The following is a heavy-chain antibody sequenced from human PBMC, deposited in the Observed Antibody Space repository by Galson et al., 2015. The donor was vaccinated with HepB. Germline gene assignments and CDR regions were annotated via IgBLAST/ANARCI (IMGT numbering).Heavy chain of an antibody. CDR1: GGSISSGGYY. CDR2: IYYSGST. D-gene: IGHD2-2*01. J-gene: IGHJ4*02. CDR3: ARDRDRVHFDY. Sequence: TLSFTCTVSGGSISSGGYYWSWIRQHPGKGLEWIGYIYYSGSTYYNPSLKSRVTISVDTSKNQFSLKLSSVTAADTAVYYCARDRDRVHFDYWGQGTLVTVSS. V-gene: IGHV4-31*03.